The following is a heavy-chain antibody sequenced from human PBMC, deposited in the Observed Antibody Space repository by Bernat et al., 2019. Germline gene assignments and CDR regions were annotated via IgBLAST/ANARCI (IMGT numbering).Heavy chain of an antibody. Sequence: QVQLQQWGAGLLKPSETLSLTCAVYGGSFSGYYWSWIRQPPGKGLEWIGEIIHSGSTNYNPSLKSRVTISVDTSKNQFSLKLSSVTAADTAVYYCARGIKIRHGTYYYGSGMYSYYYYYIDVWGKGTTVTVSS. V-gene: IGHV4-34*01. J-gene: IGHJ6*03. CDR1: GGSFSGYY. D-gene: IGHD3-10*01. CDR3: ARGIKIRHGTYYYGSGMYSYYYYYIDV. CDR2: IIHSGST.